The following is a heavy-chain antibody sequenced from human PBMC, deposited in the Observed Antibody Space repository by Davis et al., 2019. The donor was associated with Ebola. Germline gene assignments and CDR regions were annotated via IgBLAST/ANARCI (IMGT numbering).Heavy chain of an antibody. CDR2: IWYDGSNK. J-gene: IGHJ6*02. Sequence: GESLKISCAASGFTFSSYGMHWVRQAPGKGLEWVAVIWYDGSNKYYADSVKGRFTISRDNSKNTLYLQMNSLRAEDTAVYYCAKESVLLWFGELLNPMYGMDVWGQGTTVTVSS. D-gene: IGHD3-10*01. V-gene: IGHV3-33*06. CDR3: AKESVLLWFGELLNPMYGMDV. CDR1: GFTFSSYG.